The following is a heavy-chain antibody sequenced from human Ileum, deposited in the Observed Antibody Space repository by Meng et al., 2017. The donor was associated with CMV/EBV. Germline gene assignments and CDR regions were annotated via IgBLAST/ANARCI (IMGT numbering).Heavy chain of an antibody. J-gene: IGHJ4*02. CDR3: ARENTAVPGGDS. CDR2: ISSNGGST. CDR1: GFTFSSYA. D-gene: IGHD6-19*01. Sequence: GESLKISCAASGFTFSSYAMHWVRQAPGKGLEYVSAISSNGGSTYYADSVKGRFTISRDNSKNSLYLQMNSLRVEDTALYFCARENTAVPGGDSWGQGTLVTVSS. V-gene: IGHV3-64*02.